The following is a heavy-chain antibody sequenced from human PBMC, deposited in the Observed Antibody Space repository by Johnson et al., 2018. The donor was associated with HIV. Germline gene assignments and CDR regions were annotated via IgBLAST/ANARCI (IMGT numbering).Heavy chain of an antibody. CDR2: VSYDASNK. V-gene: IGHV3-30*04. Sequence: QVQLVESGGGVVQPGRSLRLSCTSAFSFSGYAMHWVRQAPGKGLEWVAVVSYDASNKYYADSVKGRFTISRDNSKNSLYLQMNSLRAEDTALYYCARDLYYGSGSSVAFDIWGQGTMVTVSS. D-gene: IGHD3-10*01. CDR1: AFSFSGYA. J-gene: IGHJ3*02. CDR3: ARDLYYGSGSSVAFDI.